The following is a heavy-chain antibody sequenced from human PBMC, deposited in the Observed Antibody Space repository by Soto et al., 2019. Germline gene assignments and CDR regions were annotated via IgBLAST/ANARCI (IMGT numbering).Heavy chain of an antibody. CDR2: IWYDGSNK. Sequence: GGSLRLSCAASGFTFSSYGMHWVRQAPGKGLEWVAVIWYDGSNKYYADSVKGRFTISRDNSKNTLYLQMNSLRAEDTAVYYCARVVKGVPAPSYYGMDVWGQGTTVTVSS. CDR3: ARVVKGVPAPSYYGMDV. CDR1: GFTFSSYG. V-gene: IGHV3-33*01. D-gene: IGHD2-2*01. J-gene: IGHJ6*02.